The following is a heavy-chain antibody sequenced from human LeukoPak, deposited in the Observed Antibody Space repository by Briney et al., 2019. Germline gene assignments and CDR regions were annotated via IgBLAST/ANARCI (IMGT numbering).Heavy chain of an antibody. CDR2: ISYSGST. CDR1: GGSISTYY. Sequence: SETLSLTCTVSGGSISTYYWSWIRQPPGKGLEWIACISYSGSTKYNPSLKSRVTISVDTSKNQLSLKLSSVTAADTAVYYCAREPGFDSSGYLNWFDPWGQGTLVTVSS. D-gene: IGHD3-22*01. J-gene: IGHJ5*02. CDR3: AREPGFDSSGYLNWFDP. V-gene: IGHV4-59*01.